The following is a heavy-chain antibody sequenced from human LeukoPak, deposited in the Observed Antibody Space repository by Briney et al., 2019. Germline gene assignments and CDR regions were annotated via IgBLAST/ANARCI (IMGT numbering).Heavy chain of an antibody. Sequence: GGSLRLSCAGSGFTFSSYAMTWVRQSPGKGLEWVSVIGSGGDTYYSDSVQGRFTISRDNSKNTLYLQMNSLRADDTAVYYCAKYYAARSRSFDFWGQGTLVTVSS. J-gene: IGHJ4*02. CDR2: IGSGGDT. CDR3: AKYYAARSRSFDF. CDR1: GFTFSSYA. D-gene: IGHD3-10*01. V-gene: IGHV3-23*01.